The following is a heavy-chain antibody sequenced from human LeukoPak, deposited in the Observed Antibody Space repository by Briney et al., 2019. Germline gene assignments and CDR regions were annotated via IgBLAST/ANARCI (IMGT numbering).Heavy chain of an antibody. D-gene: IGHD6-13*01. Sequence: GGSLRLSCAASGFTFSSYSMNWVRQAPGKGLEWVSSISSSSSSYIYYADSVKGRFTISRDNAKNSLYLQMNSLRAEDTAVYYCARGSSSWYGPFDYWGQGTLVTVSS. CDR2: ISSSSSSYI. CDR3: ARGSSSWYGPFDY. CDR1: GFTFSSYS. J-gene: IGHJ4*02. V-gene: IGHV3-21*01.